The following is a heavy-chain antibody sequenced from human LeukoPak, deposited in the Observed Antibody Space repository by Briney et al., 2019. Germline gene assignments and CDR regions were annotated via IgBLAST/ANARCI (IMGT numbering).Heavy chain of an antibody. Sequence: SETLSLTCTISGGSMTGYYWSWIRQPPGKGLEWIGYIYYSGSTNYNPSLKSRVTISVDTSKNQFSLKLNSVTAADTAVYYCSRWGHDNSGYHFDYWGQGTLVTVSS. CDR3: SRWGHDNSGYHFDY. J-gene: IGHJ4*02. CDR1: GGSMTGYY. CDR2: IYYSGST. V-gene: IGHV4-59*01. D-gene: IGHD3-22*01.